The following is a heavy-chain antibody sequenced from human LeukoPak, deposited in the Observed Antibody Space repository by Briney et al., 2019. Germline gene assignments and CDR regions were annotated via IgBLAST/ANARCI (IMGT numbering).Heavy chain of an antibody. CDR3: AKGIAAPSYYYHGMDV. CDR2: MSNDGSRQ. Sequence: GGSLRLSCAASGFTFSTYGMHWVRQAPGKGLEWVSIMSNDGSRQNYADSVKGRFTISRDNSKNTLYLQMNSLRPEDTAVYYCAKGIAAPSYYYHGMDVWGQGTTVTVSS. J-gene: IGHJ6*02. V-gene: IGHV3-30*18. CDR1: GFTFSTYG. D-gene: IGHD6-6*01.